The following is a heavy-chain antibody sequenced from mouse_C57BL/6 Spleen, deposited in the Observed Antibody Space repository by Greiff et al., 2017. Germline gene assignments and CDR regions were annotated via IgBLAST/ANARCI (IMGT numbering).Heavy chain of an antibody. CDR1: GYTFTSYW. D-gene: IGHD3-1*01. CDR3: ARGLGDY. CDR2: IDPSDSYT. V-gene: IGHV1-69*01. Sequence: QVQLQQPGAELVMPGASVKLSCKASGYTFTSYWMHWVKQRPGQGLEWIGEIDPSDSYTNYNQKFKDKSTLTVDKSSSTAYMQLSSLTSDDSAVYYCARGLGDYWGQGTSVTVSS. J-gene: IGHJ4*01.